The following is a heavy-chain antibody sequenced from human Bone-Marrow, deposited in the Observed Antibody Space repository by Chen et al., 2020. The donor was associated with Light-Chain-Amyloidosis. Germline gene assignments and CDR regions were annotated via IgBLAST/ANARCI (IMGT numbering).Heavy chain of an antibody. CDR1: GTTLNGFF. CDR3: PLVGPIALMLYTDADYYYGMDV. Sequence: QVQLVQSGAEVKKPGAPVRVSCKTSGTTLNGFFIHWLRQPPGQGFEWLGWINPNSGDTNYAQNFQGRVTMTRDMSINTAYMELTSLRSDDTSLSSSPLVGPIALMLYTDADYYYGMDVWGQGTTVTVSS. V-gene: IGHV1-2*02. D-gene: IGHD2-8*01. J-gene: IGHJ6*02. CDR2: INPNSGDT.